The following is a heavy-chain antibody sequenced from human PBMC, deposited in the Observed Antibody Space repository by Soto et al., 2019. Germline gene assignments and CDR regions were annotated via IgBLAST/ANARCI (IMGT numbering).Heavy chain of an antibody. J-gene: IGHJ4*02. CDR3: AREGVGVAVAGTAGFDY. V-gene: IGHV4-59*01. D-gene: IGHD6-19*01. CDR2: TYYSGST. Sequence: PSETLSLTCTVSGGSISSYYWSWIRQPPGKGLEWIGYTYYSGSTNYNPSLKSRVTISVDTSKNQFSLKLSSVTAADTAVYYCAREGVGVAVAGTAGFDYWGQGTLVTVSS. CDR1: GGSISSYY.